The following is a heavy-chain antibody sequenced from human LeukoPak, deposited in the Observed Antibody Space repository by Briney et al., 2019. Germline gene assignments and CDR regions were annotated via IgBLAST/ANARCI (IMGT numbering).Heavy chain of an antibody. V-gene: IGHV1-8*03. CDR1: GYTFGSDD. Sequence: ASVKVSCKASGYTFGSDDINWVRQATGQGLEWMGWINPNNGNLGYAQKFQGRVTITRITPISTAYMELSSLTSEDTAVYYCARSDHNSWNAFDIWGQGTMVTVSS. CDR2: INPNNGNL. J-gene: IGHJ3*02. CDR3: ARSDHNSWNAFDI. D-gene: IGHD1-26*01.